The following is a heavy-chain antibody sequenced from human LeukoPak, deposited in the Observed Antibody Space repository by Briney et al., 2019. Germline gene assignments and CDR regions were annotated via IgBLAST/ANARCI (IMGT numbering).Heavy chain of an antibody. CDR2: IIPIFGTA. Sequence: SVKVSCKASGGTFSSYAISWVRQAPGQGLEWMGGIIPIFGTANYAQKFQGRVTITADESTSTAYMELSSLRSEDTAVYYCARGRDVAGYSYPAIDYWGQGTLVTVSS. J-gene: IGHJ4*02. CDR1: GGTFSSYA. CDR3: ARGRDVAGYSYPAIDY. D-gene: IGHD5-18*01. V-gene: IGHV1-69*13.